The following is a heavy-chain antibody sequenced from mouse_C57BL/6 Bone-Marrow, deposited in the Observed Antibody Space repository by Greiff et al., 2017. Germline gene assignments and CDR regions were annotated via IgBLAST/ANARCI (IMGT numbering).Heavy chain of an antibody. D-gene: IGHD2-3*01. Sequence: EVQLQQSGPELVKPGASVKISCKASGYTFTDYYMHWVKQSPGQSLEWIGDINPNNGGTSYNQKFKGKATLTVDKSSSTAYMQLRSLTSEDSAVYYCARYYDGYYVYYFDDWGKGTTLTVSS. J-gene: IGHJ2*01. CDR2: INPNNGGT. CDR1: GYTFTDYY. V-gene: IGHV1-26*01. CDR3: ARYYDGYYVYYFDD.